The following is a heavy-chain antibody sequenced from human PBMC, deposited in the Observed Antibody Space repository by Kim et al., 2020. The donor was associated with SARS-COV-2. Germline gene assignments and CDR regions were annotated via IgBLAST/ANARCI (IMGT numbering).Heavy chain of an antibody. J-gene: IGHJ5*02. CDR3: ARERYYGSGSAYNWFDP. Sequence: VKGRVTISRVNSKNTLYLQMNSLRAEDTAVYYCARERYYGSGSAYNWFDPWGQGTLVTVSS. D-gene: IGHD3-10*01. V-gene: IGHV3-30*07.